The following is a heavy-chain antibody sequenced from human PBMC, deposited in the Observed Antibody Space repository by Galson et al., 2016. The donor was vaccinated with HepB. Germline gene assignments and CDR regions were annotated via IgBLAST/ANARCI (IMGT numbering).Heavy chain of an antibody. Sequence: SLRLSCAASGFTFSSYVMHWVRQAPGKGLEWVAVISYDGSNKYYADSVKGRFTISRNNSKNTLYLQMSSLRAEDTAVYYCARDREAELRVQYFDYWGQGTLVTVSS. V-gene: IGHV3-30*04. CDR2: ISYDGSNK. J-gene: IGHJ4*02. D-gene: IGHD1-26*01. CDR1: GFTFSSYV. CDR3: ARDREAELRVQYFDY.